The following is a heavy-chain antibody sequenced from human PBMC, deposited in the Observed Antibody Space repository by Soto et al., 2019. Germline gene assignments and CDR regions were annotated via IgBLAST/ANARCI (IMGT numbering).Heavy chain of an antibody. Sequence: GGSLRLSCAASGFTFSSYGMHWVRQAPGKGLEWVAVISYDGSNKYYADSVKGRFTISRDNSKNTLYLQMNSLRAEDTAVYYCAKDPHSSGIDDYWGQGTLVTVSS. CDR1: GFTFSSYG. V-gene: IGHV3-30*18. CDR3: AKDPHSSGIDDY. J-gene: IGHJ4*02. CDR2: ISYDGSNK. D-gene: IGHD6-19*01.